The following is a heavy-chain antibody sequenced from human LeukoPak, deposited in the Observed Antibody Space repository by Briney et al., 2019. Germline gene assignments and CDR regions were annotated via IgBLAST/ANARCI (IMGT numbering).Heavy chain of an antibody. D-gene: IGHD2-15*01. CDR1: GFTFSSYS. Sequence: GGSQRLSCAASGFTFSSYSMNWVRQAPGKRLEWVSYISSSSSTIYYADSVKGRFTISRDNSKNTLYLQMNSLRVDDTAVYYCAKDLSEVEAADWFDPWDQGSLVTVSS. CDR2: ISSSSSTI. V-gene: IGHV3-48*01. J-gene: IGHJ5*02. CDR3: AKDLSEVEAADWFDP.